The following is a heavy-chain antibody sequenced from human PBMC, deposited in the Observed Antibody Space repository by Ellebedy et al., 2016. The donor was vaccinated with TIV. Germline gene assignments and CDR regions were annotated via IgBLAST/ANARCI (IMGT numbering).Heavy chain of an antibody. D-gene: IGHD3/OR15-3a*01. CDR2: ISSSSSTI. J-gene: IGHJ6*02. V-gene: IGHV3-48*04. CDR3: ARWTYGMDV. Sequence: GESLKISCAASGSTFSSYSMNWVRQAPGKGLEWVSYISSSSSTIYYADSVKGRFTISRDNAKNSLYLQMNSLRAEDTAVYYCARWTYGMDVWGQGTTVTVSS. CDR1: GSTFSSYS.